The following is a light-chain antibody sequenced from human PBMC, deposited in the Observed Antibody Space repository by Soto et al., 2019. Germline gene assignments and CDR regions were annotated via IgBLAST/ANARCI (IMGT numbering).Light chain of an antibody. CDR3: QSYDATNQV. CDR1: SGSIASNY. Sequence: NFMLTQPHSVSESPGKTVIISCTRSSGSIASNYVQWYQQRPGSSPTTVIYEANQRPSGVPDRFSGSIDSSSNSASLTISGLDTEHEADYFCQSYDATNQVFGGGTKLTVL. CDR2: EAN. V-gene: IGLV6-57*01. J-gene: IGLJ3*02.